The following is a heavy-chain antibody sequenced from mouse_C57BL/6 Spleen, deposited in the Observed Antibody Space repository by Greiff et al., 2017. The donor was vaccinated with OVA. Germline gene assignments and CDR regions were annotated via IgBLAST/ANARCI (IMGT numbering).Heavy chain of an antibody. V-gene: IGHV1-82*01. CDR2: IYPGDGDT. J-gene: IGHJ2*01. CDR1: GYAFSSSW. CDR3: ARRGPNWYFDY. D-gene: IGHD4-1*01. Sequence: VQLQQSGPELVKPGASVKISCKASGYAFSSSWMNWVKQRPGKGLEWIGRIYPGDGDTNYNGKFKGKATLTADKSSSTAYMQLSSLTSEDSAVYCCARRGPNWYFDYWGQGTTLTVSS.